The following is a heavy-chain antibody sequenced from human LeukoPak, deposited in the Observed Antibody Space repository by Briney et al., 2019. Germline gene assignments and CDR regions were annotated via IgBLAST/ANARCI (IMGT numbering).Heavy chain of an antibody. CDR3: ARDRVGYSGYCSSTSCYTEHDY. J-gene: IGHJ4*02. Sequence: GASVKVSCKASGYTFTSYGISWVRQATGQGPEWMGWISAYNGNTNYAQKLQGRVTMTTDTSTSTAYMELRSLRSDDTAVYYCARDRVGYSGYCSSTSCYTEHDYWGQGTPVTVSS. V-gene: IGHV1-18*01. CDR1: GYTFTSYG. CDR2: ISAYNGNT. D-gene: IGHD2-2*02.